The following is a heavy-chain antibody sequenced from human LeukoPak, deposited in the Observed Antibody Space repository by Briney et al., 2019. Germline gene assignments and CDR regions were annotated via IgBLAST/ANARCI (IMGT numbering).Heavy chain of an antibody. Sequence: ASETLSLTCAVYGGSFSGYYWSWIRQPPGKGLEWIGSIYYSGSTYYNPSLKSRVTISVDTSKNQFSLKLSSVTAADTAVYYCARQSTVTTYWFDPWGQGTLVTVSS. J-gene: IGHJ5*02. CDR3: ARQSTVTTYWFDP. CDR1: GGSFSGYY. D-gene: IGHD4-17*01. V-gene: IGHV4-34*01. CDR2: IYYSGST.